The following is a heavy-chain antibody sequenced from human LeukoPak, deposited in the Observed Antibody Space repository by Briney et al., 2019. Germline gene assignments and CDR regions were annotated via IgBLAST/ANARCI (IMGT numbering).Heavy chain of an antibody. D-gene: IGHD4-17*01. V-gene: IGHV3-23*01. CDR3: ATLHRTTVTTFDY. CDR1: GFTFSSYG. Sequence: GGSLRLSCAVSGFTFSSYGMSWVRQAPGKGLEWVSAISGSGCRTYYADSVKGRFTISRDNAKNSLYLQMNSLRAEDTAVYYCATLHRTTVTTFDYWGQGTLVTVSS. J-gene: IGHJ4*02. CDR2: ISGSGCRT.